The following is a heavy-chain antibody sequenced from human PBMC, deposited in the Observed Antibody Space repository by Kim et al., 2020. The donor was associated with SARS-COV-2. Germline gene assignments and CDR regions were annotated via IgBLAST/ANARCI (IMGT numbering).Heavy chain of an antibody. CDR2: ISAYNGNT. J-gene: IGHJ4*02. Sequence: ASVKVSCKASGYTFTSYGISWVRQAPGQGLEWMGWISAYNGNTNYAQKLQGRVTMTTDTSTSTAYMELRSLRSDDTAVYYCARDFSGYYYDSSGYYGVGYWGQGTLVTVSS. D-gene: IGHD3-22*01. CDR3: ARDFSGYYYDSSGYYGVGY. V-gene: IGHV1-18*04. CDR1: GYTFTSYG.